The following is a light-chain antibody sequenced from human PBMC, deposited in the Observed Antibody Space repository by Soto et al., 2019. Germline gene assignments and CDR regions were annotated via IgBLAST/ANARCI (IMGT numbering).Light chain of an antibody. Sequence: QSVLTQPPSVSGAPGQRVTISCTGSSSNIGAGYDVNWYQQLPGTAPKLLIFGDSNRPSGVPDRFSGSKSGTSASLVITGLQADDEADYYCQSNDNGLSGSDVFGTRTKLTVL. V-gene: IGLV1-40*01. CDR3: QSNDNGLSGSDV. CDR1: SSNIGAGYD. J-gene: IGLJ1*01. CDR2: GDS.